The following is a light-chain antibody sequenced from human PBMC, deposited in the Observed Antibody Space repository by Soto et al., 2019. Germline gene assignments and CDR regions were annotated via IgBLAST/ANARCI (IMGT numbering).Light chain of an antibody. Sequence: QSVLTQPPSVSGAPGQRVTISCTGSNSNIGAGYDVHWYQQYPGTAPKLLIYSNTNRPSGVPDRFYASKSGTSASLAITGLQAEDEAYYYCQSYESGWGVFGGGTKLTVL. V-gene: IGLV1-40*01. CDR3: QSYESGWGV. CDR1: NSNIGAGYD. J-gene: IGLJ3*02. CDR2: SNT.